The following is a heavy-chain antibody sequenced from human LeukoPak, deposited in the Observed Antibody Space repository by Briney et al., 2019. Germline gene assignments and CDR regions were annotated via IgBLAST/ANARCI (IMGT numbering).Heavy chain of an antibody. D-gene: IGHD6-19*01. Sequence: PSETLSLTCAVYGVSFSGYYWSWIRQPPGKGLEWIGEINHSGSTNDNPSLKSRVTISVDTSKNQFSLKLSSVTAADTAVYYCARSYLGGWYYFDYWGQGTLVTVSS. V-gene: IGHV4-34*01. CDR2: INHSGST. CDR3: ARSYLGGWYYFDY. CDR1: GVSFSGYY. J-gene: IGHJ4*02.